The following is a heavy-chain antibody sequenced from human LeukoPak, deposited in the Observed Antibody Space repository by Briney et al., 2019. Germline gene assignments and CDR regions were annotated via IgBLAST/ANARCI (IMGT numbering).Heavy chain of an antibody. J-gene: IGHJ4*02. V-gene: IGHV6-1*01. CDR2: TYYRSKWYN. CDR3: ARYSDLGVPGQ. D-gene: IGHD2-21*01. CDR1: GDTVSSKSAA. Sequence: SQTLSLTCAISGDTVSSKSAAWNWIRHSPSRGLEWLGRTYYRSKWYNDYAVSVKSRITINPDTSKNQFSLQLNPVTPEDTAVYYCARYSDLGVPGQWGQGTLVTVSS.